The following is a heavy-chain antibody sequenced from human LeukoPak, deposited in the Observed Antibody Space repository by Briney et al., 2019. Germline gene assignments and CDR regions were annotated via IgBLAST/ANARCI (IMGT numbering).Heavy chain of an antibody. J-gene: IGHJ4*02. CDR2: VDGGGGGT. V-gene: IGHV3-23*01. Sequence: PGGSLRLSCAASGFTLSSYAMTWVRQAPGRGLELVSSVDGGGGGTYYADSVKGRFTISRDNSKDTLYLQMNGLRAEDTAVYFCAKQSAGSAAWYSLHYDFWGQGTLVTVSS. CDR3: AKQSAGSAAWYSLHYDF. CDR1: GFTLSSYA. D-gene: IGHD6-13*01.